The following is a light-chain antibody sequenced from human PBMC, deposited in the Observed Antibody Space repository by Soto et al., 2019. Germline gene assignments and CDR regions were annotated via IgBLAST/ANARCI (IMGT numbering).Light chain of an antibody. CDR2: AAS. CDR1: QGIGVY. CDR3: QKYNSAPLT. J-gene: IGKJ4*01. V-gene: IGKV1-27*01. Sequence: DIQMTQSPSSLSASLGDRVTITCRASQGIGVYLAWFQQKPGNVPRLLIYAASTLQSGVPSRFSGSGSGRDFTLTISRLQPEDVATYYCQKYNSAPLTFGGGTKVEIK.